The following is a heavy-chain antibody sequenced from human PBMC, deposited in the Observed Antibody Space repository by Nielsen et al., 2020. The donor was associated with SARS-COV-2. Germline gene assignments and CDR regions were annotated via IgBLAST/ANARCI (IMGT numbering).Heavy chain of an antibody. Sequence: GGSLRLSCVASGFTFRNAWMTWVRQAPGKGLEWVAVIWYDGSNKYYADSVKGRFTISRDNSKNTLYLQMNSLRAEDTAVYYCARDRSLRGTTRYFDYWGQGTLVTVSS. J-gene: IGHJ4*02. CDR2: IWYDGSNK. CDR1: GFTFRNAW. V-gene: IGHV3-33*08. CDR3: ARDRSLRGTTRYFDY. D-gene: IGHD1-1*01.